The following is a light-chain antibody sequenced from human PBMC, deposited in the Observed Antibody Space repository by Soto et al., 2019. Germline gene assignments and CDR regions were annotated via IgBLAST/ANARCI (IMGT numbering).Light chain of an antibody. J-gene: IGKJ1*01. CDR3: QQYNNWPPT. CDR2: GVS. Sequence: EIVMTQSPATLSVSPGERATLSCRASQSVYSNLAWYQQKLGQAPRLLIYGVSTRATGIPGIFSGSGSGTEFTLTISSLQSEDFAVYYCQQYNNWPPTFGQGTKVEIK. CDR1: QSVYSN. V-gene: IGKV3-15*01.